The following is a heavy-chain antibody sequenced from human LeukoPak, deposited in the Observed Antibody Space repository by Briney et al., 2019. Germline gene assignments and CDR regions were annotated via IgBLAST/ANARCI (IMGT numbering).Heavy chain of an antibody. CDR1: GGSISNSRYY. D-gene: IGHD3-3*01. Sequence: SETLSLTCSVSGGSISNSRYYWGWLRQPPGKGLEWIAYIYYSGNTYYNPSLKRRVTISVDTSKNQFSLKLSSVTAADTAVYYCARTITIFGALGYFDYWGRGTLVTVSS. J-gene: IGHJ4*02. CDR2: IYYSGNT. CDR3: ARTITIFGALGYFDY. V-gene: IGHV4-31*03.